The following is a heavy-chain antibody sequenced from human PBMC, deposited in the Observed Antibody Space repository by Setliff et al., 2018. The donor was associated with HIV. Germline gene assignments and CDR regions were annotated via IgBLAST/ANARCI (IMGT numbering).Heavy chain of an antibody. CDR3: ARDRRGYYYGSGSCYMDV. V-gene: IGHV4-4*08. D-gene: IGHD3-10*01. CDR1: GDSISSYY. CDR2: IYTSGIT. J-gene: IGHJ6*03. Sequence: TLSLTCTVSGDSISSYYWGWIRQPPGKGLEWIGYIYTSGITDYNPSLKSRVTISGDTSKNQFSLKLSSVTAADTAVYYCARDRRGYYYGSGSCYMDVWGTGTTVTVSS.